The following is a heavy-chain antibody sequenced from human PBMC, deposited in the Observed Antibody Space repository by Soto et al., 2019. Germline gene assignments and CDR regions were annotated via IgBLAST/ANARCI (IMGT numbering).Heavy chain of an antibody. Sequence: SETLSLTCTVSCGSISSNSYYWAWIRQPPGKGLEWIGSVYYSGSTYYTPSLKRRATISVDTSKNQFSLKLTSVTAADTAVYYCVGGTSNSGSQLEYLFDSWGQESWSPSPQ. J-gene: IGHJ4*01. V-gene: IGHV4-39*01. D-gene: IGHD1-26*01. CDR1: CGSISSNSYY. CDR3: VGGTSNSGSQLEYLFDS. CDR2: VYYSGST.